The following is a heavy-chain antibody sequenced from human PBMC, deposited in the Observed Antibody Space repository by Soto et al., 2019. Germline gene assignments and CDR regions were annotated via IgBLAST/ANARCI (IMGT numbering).Heavy chain of an antibody. CDR1: GGTFSSYT. Sequence: ASVKVSCKASGGTFSSYTISWVRQAPGQGLEWMGRIIPILGIANYAQKFQGRVTITADKSTSTAYMELSSLRSEDTAVYYCAGDDCSGGSCYRGKVDYWGQGTLVTVSS. J-gene: IGHJ4*02. D-gene: IGHD2-15*01. V-gene: IGHV1-69*02. CDR3: AGDDCSGGSCYRGKVDY. CDR2: IIPILGIA.